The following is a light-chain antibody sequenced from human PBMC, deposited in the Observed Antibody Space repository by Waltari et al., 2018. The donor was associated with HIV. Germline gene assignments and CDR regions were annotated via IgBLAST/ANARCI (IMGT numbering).Light chain of an antibody. CDR1: QSVSSN. CDR2: GAS. Sequence: EIVMTQSPATLSVSPGERATLSCRASQSVSSNLAWYQQKPGQAPRLLIDGASTRATGIPARFSGSGSGTEFTLTISSLQSEDFAVYYCQQYNNWPPEGTFGQGTKVEIK. V-gene: IGKV3-15*01. CDR3: QQYNNWPPEGT. J-gene: IGKJ1*01.